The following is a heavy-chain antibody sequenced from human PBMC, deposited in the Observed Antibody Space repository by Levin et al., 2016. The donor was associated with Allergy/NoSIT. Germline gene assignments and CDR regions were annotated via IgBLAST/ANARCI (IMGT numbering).Heavy chain of an antibody. J-gene: IGHJ6*02. D-gene: IGHD2-2*01. V-gene: IGHV4-39*07. CDR3: ARVGLWPSSTSCYPLSCYGYYYGMDV. CDR2: IYYSGST. CDR1: GGSISSSSYY. Sequence: SETLSLTCTVSGGSISSSSYYWGWIRQPPGKGLEWIGSIYYSGSTYYNPSLKSRVTISVDTSKNQFSLKLSSVTAADTAVYYCARVGLWPSSTSCYPLSCYGYYYGMDVWGQGTTVTVSS.